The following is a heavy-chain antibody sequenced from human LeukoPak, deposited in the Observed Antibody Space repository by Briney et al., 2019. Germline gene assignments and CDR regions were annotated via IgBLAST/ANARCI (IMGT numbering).Heavy chain of an antibody. CDR1: GGSFSGYY. V-gene: IGHV4-34*01. Sequence: IPSETLSLTCAVYGGSFSGYYWSWIRQPPGKGLEWIGEINHSGSTNYNPSLKSRVTISVDTSKNQFSLKLSSVTAADTAVYYCASMLGVAAAGTGHYYYGMDVWGQGTTVTVSS. CDR3: ASMLGVAAAGTGHYYYGMDV. CDR2: INHSGST. J-gene: IGHJ6*02. D-gene: IGHD6-13*01.